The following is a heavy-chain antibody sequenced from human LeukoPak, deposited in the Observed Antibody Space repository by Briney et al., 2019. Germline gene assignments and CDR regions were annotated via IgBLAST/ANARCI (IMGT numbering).Heavy chain of an antibody. V-gene: IGHV1-18*01. CDR2: IGAYNGNT. J-gene: IGHJ4*02. CDR3: AQVVMEGGFDY. D-gene: IGHD3-22*01. Sequence: ASVKVSCKASGYTFTSYGISWVRQAPGQGLEWMGWIGAYNGNTNYAQKLQGRVTMTTDTSTSTAYMELRSLRSDDTAVYYCAQVVMEGGFDYWGQGTLVTVSS. CDR1: GYTFTSYG.